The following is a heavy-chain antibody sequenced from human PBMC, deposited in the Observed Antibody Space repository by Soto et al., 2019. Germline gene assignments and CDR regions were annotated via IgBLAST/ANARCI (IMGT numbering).Heavy chain of an antibody. J-gene: IGHJ6*02. Sequence: ASVKVSCKASGYTFTSYDINGVRQATGQGLEWMGWMNPNSGNTGYAQKFQGRITMTRNTSIRTAYMELSSLRSEDTAVYYCARSSSGWSDYYYYGMDVWGQGTTVTVSS. CDR1: GYTFTSYD. CDR2: MNPNSGNT. V-gene: IGHV1-8*01. D-gene: IGHD6-19*01. CDR3: ARSSSGWSDYYYYGMDV.